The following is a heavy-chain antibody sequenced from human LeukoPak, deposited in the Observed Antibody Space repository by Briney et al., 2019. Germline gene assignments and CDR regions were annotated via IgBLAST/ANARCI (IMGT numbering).Heavy chain of an antibody. D-gene: IGHD4-17*01. J-gene: IGHJ4*02. CDR3: ARDDYGDHFDY. CDR2: ISSGSSYI. V-gene: IGHV3-21*01. Sequence: GGSLRLSCAASGFTFSSYSMNWVRQAPGKGLEWVSSISSGSSYIYYADSVKGRFTISRDNAKNSLYLQMNSLRAEGTAVYYCARDDYGDHFDYWGQGTLVTVSS. CDR1: GFTFSSYS.